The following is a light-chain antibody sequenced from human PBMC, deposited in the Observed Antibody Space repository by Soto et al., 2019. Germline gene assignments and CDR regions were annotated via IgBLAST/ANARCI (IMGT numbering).Light chain of an antibody. CDR1: SSDVGGYNY. J-gene: IGLJ2*01. CDR3: SSYTGSSTYVL. CDR2: DVS. V-gene: IGLV2-14*01. Sequence: QSALTQPASVSGSPGQSITISCTGTSSDVGGYNYVSWYQQHPGKAPKLMIYDVSNRPSGVSNRFSGSKSGNTASLTISGLQAEDETDYYCSSYTGSSTYVLFGGGTKLTV.